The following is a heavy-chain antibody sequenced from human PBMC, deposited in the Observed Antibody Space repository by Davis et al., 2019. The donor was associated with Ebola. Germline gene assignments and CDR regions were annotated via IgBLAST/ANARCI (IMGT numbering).Heavy chain of an antibody. V-gene: IGHV3-48*04. J-gene: IGHJ4*02. CDR3: ARVGVVAATSDY. CDR2: ISSSGSTI. Sequence: GESLKISCAASGFPFSYYGMHWVRQAPGKGLEWVSYISSSGSTIYYADSVKGRFTISRDNAKNSLYLQMNSLRAEDTAVYYCARVGVVAATSDYWGQGTLVTVSS. D-gene: IGHD2-15*01. CDR1: GFPFSYYG.